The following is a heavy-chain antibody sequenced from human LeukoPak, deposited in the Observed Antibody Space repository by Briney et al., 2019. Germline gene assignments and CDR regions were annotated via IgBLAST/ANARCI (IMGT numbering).Heavy chain of an antibody. CDR1: GYTFTGYY. CDR3: ARRMPGIAAAGTRSFDP. Sequence: ASVKVSCKASGYTFTGYYMHWVRQAPGQGLEWMGWINPNSGGTNYAQKFQGRATMTRDTSISTAYMELSRLRSDDTAVYYCARRMPGIAAAGTRSFDPWGQGTLVTVSS. CDR2: INPNSGGT. J-gene: IGHJ5*02. D-gene: IGHD6-13*01. V-gene: IGHV1-2*02.